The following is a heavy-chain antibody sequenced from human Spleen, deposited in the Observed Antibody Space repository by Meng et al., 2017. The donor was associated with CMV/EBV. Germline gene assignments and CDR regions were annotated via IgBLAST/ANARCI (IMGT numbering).Heavy chain of an antibody. CDR1: GFTFSSYA. V-gene: IGHV3-23*01. J-gene: IGHJ4*02. CDR3: ARGRIVVVPAAISPYFDY. CDR2: ISGSGGST. D-gene: IGHD2-2*02. Sequence: GGSLRLSCAASGFTFSSYAMSWVRQAPGKGLEWVSAISGSGGSTYYADSVKGRFTISRDNSKNTLYLQMNSLRAEDTAVYYCARGRIVVVPAAISPYFDYWGQGTLVTVSS.